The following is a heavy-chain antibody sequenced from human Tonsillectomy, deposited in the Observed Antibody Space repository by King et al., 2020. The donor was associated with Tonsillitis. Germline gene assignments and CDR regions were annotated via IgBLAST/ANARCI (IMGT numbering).Heavy chain of an antibody. CDR1: GGTFSNYI. Sequence: QLVQSGAEVKKPGSSVKVSCKASGGTFSNYIISWVRQAPGQGLEWMGGSMPMFGTAKYAQKFQGRVTMTADESTSTAYMELSSLRSEDTAVYYCARDLHGSTNFARSDAAFHIWGQGTMVTVSS. CDR3: ARDLHGSTNFARSDAAFHI. V-gene: IGHV1-69*01. D-gene: IGHD2-2*01. J-gene: IGHJ3*02. CDR2: SMPMFGTA.